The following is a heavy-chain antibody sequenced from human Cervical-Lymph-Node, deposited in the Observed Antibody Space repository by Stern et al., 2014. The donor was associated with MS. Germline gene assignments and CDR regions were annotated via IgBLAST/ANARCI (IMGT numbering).Heavy chain of an antibody. Sequence: VQLVESGGGVVQPGKSLRLFCAAAGFTFRTYGMHWVRQAPGKGLEGVAVISIDGSKKDYADSVRGRFTISRDNSKNTVYLEMDSLRAEDTAVYYCAKILRDFWTGYIGGGLDYWGQGTLVTVSS. V-gene: IGHV3-30*18. D-gene: IGHD3/OR15-3a*01. J-gene: IGHJ4*02. CDR1: GFTFRTYG. CDR3: AKILRDFWTGYIGGGLDY. CDR2: ISIDGSKK.